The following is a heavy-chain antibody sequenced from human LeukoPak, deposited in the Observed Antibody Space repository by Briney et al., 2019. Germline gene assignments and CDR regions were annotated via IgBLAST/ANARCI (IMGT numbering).Heavy chain of an antibody. Sequence: PGGSLRLSCAASGFTFSNYGMSWVRQAPGKGLEWVSTISDSGGSTYYADSVKGRFTISRDNSKNTLHLQMNSLRADDTAVYYCAHGAMYQLDYWGQGTLVTVSS. CDR3: AHGAMYQLDY. CDR1: GFTFSNYG. CDR2: ISDSGGST. D-gene: IGHD2-2*01. V-gene: IGHV3-23*01. J-gene: IGHJ4*02.